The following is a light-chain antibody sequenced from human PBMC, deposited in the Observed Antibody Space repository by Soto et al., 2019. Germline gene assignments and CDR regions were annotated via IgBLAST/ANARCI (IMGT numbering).Light chain of an antibody. V-gene: IGKV3-11*01. CDR2: GAS. Sequence: EIVLTQSPATLSLSPGERATLSCRASQSVSSSLARYQQKPGQAPRLLIFGASNRATGIPARFSGSGSGTDFTLTISSLEPEDFAVYYCQQRIDWPPGYTFGQGTKLEIK. CDR1: QSVSSS. CDR3: QQRIDWPPGYT. J-gene: IGKJ2*01.